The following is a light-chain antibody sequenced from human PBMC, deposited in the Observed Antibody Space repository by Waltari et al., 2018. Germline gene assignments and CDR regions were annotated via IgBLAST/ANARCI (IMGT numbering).Light chain of an antibody. CDR3: QTVGHGTWV. J-gene: IGLJ3*02. Sequence: QLVLTQSPSASASLGATVKLTCTLSSGHSSNVIAWHQQQPEKGPRYLMNVNSDGSHSKGAEIPVRFSASSSGGGRYPTISSRQSEDEAAYSSQTVGHGTWVFGGWTKLTVL. V-gene: IGLV4-69*01. CDR2: VNSDGSH. CDR1: SGHSSNV.